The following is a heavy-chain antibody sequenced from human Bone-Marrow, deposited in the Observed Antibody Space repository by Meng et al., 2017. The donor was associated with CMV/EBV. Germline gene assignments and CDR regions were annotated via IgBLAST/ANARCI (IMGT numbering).Heavy chain of an antibody. V-gene: IGHV3-11*01. CDR2: ISSSGSTI. CDR3: ARHDSTNLYYFDY. J-gene: IGHJ4*02. D-gene: IGHD3-22*01. Sequence: GESLKISCAASGFTFSDYYMSWIRQAPGKGLEWVSYISSSGSTIYYADSVKGRFTIPRDNAKNSLYLQMNSLRAEDTAVYYCARHDSTNLYYFDYWGQRTLVTVSS. CDR1: GFTFSDYY.